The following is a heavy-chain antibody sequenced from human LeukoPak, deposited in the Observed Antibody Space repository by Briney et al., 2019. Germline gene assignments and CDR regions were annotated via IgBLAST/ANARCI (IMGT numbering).Heavy chain of an antibody. Sequence: GGSLRLSCAASGFTFSDYNMRWIRQAPGKGLEWVSSIRRSGSTKYYADSVKGRFAISRDNAKNSLFLQMNSLRAEGTAVYYCVRAPSYYGSQGDYWGQGTLVTVSS. CDR3: VRAPSYYGSQGDY. J-gene: IGHJ4*02. CDR1: GFTFSDYN. V-gene: IGHV3-11*01. CDR2: IRRSGSTK. D-gene: IGHD3-10*01.